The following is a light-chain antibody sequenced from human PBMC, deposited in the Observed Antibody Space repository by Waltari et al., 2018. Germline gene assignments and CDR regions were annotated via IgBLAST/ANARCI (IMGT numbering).Light chain of an antibody. CDR3: QQSYSSPPIT. CDR1: QSIRNY. CDR2: GAS. J-gene: IGKJ5*01. Sequence: RARQSIRNYVSWYQQKPGKAPRVLIYGASSWETGVPSRFSGSGSGTDFTLTISGLQPEDVATYYCQQSYSSPPITFGQGTRLEIK. V-gene: IGKV1-39*01.